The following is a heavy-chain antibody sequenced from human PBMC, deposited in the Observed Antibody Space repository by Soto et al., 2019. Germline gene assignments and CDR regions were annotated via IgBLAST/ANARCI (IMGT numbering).Heavy chain of an antibody. D-gene: IGHD6-19*01. CDR3: ARVGGWYVPDY. CDR1: GYTFTSYT. V-gene: IGHV1-3*05. CDR2: INAGNGNT. Sequence: QVQLVQSGAEEKKPGASVKVSCKASGYTFTSYTMHWVRQAPGQRLEWMGWINAGNGNTKYSQKFQGRVTITRDTSASTAYMELSSLRSEDTAVYYCARVGGWYVPDYWGQGTLVTVSS. J-gene: IGHJ4*02.